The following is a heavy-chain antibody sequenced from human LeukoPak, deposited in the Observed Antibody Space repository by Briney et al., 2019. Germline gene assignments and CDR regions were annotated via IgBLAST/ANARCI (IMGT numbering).Heavy chain of an antibody. Sequence: ASVKVSCKASGNTFTGYYMHWVRQAPGQGLEWMGWINPNSGGTNYAQKFQGRVTMTRDTSISTAYMELSRLRSDDTAVYYCARDGGVFGVVIIHWGQGTLVTVSS. CDR3: ARDGGVFGVVIIH. D-gene: IGHD3-3*01. V-gene: IGHV1-2*02. J-gene: IGHJ4*02. CDR1: GNTFTGYY. CDR2: INPNSGGT.